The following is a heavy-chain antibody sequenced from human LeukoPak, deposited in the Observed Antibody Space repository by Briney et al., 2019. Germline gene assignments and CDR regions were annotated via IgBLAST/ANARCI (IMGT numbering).Heavy chain of an antibody. CDR2: MSSSGSMT. Sequence: PGGSLRLSCAASGFSFSNYEMNWVRQTPGKGLEWVSYMSSSGSMTWYADSVKGRFTISRDNAKRSLYLQMNSLRVEDTAVYYCAKGKDYYLDYWGQGTLVTVSS. CDR3: AKGKDYYLDY. CDR1: GFSFSNYE. J-gene: IGHJ4*02. D-gene: IGHD3-10*01. V-gene: IGHV3-48*03.